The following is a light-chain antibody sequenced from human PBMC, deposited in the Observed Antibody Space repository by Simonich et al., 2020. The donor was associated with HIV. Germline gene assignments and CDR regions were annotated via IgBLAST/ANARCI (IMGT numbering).Light chain of an antibody. V-gene: IGLV3-25*03. J-gene: IGLJ2*01. Sequence: SYELTQPPSVSVSPGQTARITCSGDALPKQYAYWYQQKPGQAPVVVLYKDTERPSGIPERISGSSSGTTVTLTISGVQAEDEADYYCQSADSSDSYPVFGGGTKLTVL. CDR3: QSADSSDSYPV. CDR1: ALPKQY. CDR2: KDT.